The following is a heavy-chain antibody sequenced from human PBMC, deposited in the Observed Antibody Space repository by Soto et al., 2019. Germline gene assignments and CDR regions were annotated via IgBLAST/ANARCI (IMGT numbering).Heavy chain of an antibody. Sequence: XXTLSLTCAVYRGSFIGYYWSWIRQPPGKGLEWIREXHHSGXTHHTQYLKSXXPISVDTXXNQFHLKLSSVTAAYTAVYYCARGHRVIGTLGYWGQGTLVTVSS. V-gene: IGHV4-34*01. CDR3: ARGHRVIGTLGY. CDR1: RGSFIGYY. CDR2: XHHSGXT. J-gene: IGHJ4*02. D-gene: IGHD1-7*01.